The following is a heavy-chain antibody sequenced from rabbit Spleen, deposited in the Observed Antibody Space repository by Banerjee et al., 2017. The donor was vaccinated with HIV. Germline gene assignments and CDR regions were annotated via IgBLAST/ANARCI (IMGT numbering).Heavy chain of an antibody. D-gene: IGHD2-1*01. CDR2: IDPVFGNT. J-gene: IGHJ4*01. V-gene: IGHV1S47*01. CDR3: VRDQAGDADYGPYFLNL. CDR1: GFDFSSYG. Sequence: EQLVESGGGLVQPGGSLKLSCKASGFDFSSYGVSWVRQAPGKGLEWIGYIDPVFGNTYYASWVNGRFTISSHNAQNTLYLQLSSLTVADTATYFCVRDQAGDADYGPYFLNLWGPGTLVTVS.